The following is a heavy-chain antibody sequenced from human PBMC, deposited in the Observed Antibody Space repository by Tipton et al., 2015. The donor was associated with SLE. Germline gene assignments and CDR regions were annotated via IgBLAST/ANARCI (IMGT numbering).Heavy chain of an antibody. D-gene: IGHD3-22*01. Sequence: SLRLSCAASGFTVNTNLMSWVRQAPGKGLEWVSAISGGGSSRYHADSVMGRFTISRDNSKNTLYLQMKSLRPEDTAVYYCARDEYRYDTTGYHLLGHFDFWGQGTLVTVSS. CDR3: ARDEYRYDTTGYHLLGHFDF. J-gene: IGHJ4*02. CDR2: ISGGGSSR. CDR1: GFTVNTNL. V-gene: IGHV3-23*01.